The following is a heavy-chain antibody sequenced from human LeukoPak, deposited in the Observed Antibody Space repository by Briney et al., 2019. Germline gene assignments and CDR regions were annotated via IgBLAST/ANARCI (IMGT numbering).Heavy chain of an antibody. Sequence: ASVKVSCKTSGYTFTSYGISWVRQAPGQGLEWMGWISPYNGNTKYIQKFQGRVTMTTDTSTSTAYMELRSLRSDDTAVDWFDPWGQGTLVTVSS. CDR1: GYTFTSYG. V-gene: IGHV1-18*01. CDR2: ISPYNGNT. J-gene: IGHJ5*02. CDR3: DP.